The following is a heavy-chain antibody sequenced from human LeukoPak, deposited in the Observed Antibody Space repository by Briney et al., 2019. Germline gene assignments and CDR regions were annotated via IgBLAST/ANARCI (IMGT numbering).Heavy chain of an antibody. V-gene: IGHV1-69*05. CDR1: GRTFSSYA. D-gene: IGHD3-22*01. Sequence: SPVKVSCKASGRTFSSYAISWVRQAPGQGLEWMGRIIPIFGTANYAQKFQGRVTITTDESTSTAYLELSSLTSEDTAVYYCARAITYYYDSSGYPSFDNWGQGTLVTVSS. CDR2: IIPIFGTA. J-gene: IGHJ4*02. CDR3: ARAITYYYDSSGYPSFDN.